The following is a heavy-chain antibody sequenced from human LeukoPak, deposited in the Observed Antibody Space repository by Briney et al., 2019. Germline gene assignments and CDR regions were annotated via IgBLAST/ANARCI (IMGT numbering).Heavy chain of an antibody. CDR2: IYPGDSDT. J-gene: IGHJ5*02. CDR1: GSSFTSYW. Sequence: GESLKISCTCSGSSFTSYWIGWVRQMPGKGLEWMGIIYPGDSDTRYSPSFQGQVTISADKSISAAYLQWSSLKASDTAMYYCARLSRYCSGGSCYRDWFDPWGQGTLVTVSS. CDR3: ARLSRYCSGGSCYRDWFDP. D-gene: IGHD2-15*01. V-gene: IGHV5-51*01.